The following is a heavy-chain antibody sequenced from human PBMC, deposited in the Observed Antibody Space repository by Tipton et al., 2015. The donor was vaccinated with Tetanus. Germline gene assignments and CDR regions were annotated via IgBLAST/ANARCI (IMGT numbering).Heavy chain of an antibody. V-gene: IGHV1-2*02. Sequence: QLVQSGAEVKKPGASVKVSCKASGYTFTGYYIYWVRQAPGQGLEWMGWIDPNSGGTVYAQKFQGRVPMTRETSISTAYMELRSLRSDDTAVYYCARDRGDYIYYGMDVWGPGTTVTVS. D-gene: IGHD3-22*01. CDR3: ARDRGDYIYYGMDV. J-gene: IGHJ6*02. CDR1: GYTFTGYY. CDR2: IDPNSGGT.